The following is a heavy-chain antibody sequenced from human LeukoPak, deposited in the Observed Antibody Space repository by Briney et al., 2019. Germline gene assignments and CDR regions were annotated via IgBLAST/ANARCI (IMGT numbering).Heavy chain of an antibody. J-gene: IGHJ4*02. CDR2: ISWNSGFI. D-gene: IGHD6-19*01. Sequence: GGSLRLSCAASGVTFDDYAMHWVRQAPEKGLEWVSGISWNSGFIGYADSVKGRFTISRDNAKNSLYLQMNRLRAEDTALSYCAKSGGAVAGPEDYWGQGPLVTVSS. CDR1: GVTFDDYA. CDR3: AKSGGAVAGPEDY. V-gene: IGHV3-9*01.